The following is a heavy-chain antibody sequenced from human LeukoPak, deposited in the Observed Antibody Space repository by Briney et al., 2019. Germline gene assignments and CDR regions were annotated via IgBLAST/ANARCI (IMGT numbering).Heavy chain of an antibody. D-gene: IGHD6-19*01. CDR2: ISGSGGST. J-gene: IGHJ3*02. CDR3: AKFFIASSGWVPYAFDI. V-gene: IGHV3-23*01. CDR1: GFTFSSYA. Sequence: SGGSLRLSCAASGFTFSSYAMSWVRQAPGKGLEWVSAISGSGGSTYYADPVKGRFTISRDNSKNTLYLQMNSLRAEYTAVYYCAKFFIASSGWVPYAFDIWGQGTMVTVSS.